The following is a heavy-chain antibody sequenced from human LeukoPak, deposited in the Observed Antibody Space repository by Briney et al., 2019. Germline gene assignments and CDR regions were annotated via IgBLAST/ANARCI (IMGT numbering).Heavy chain of an antibody. J-gene: IGHJ6*03. V-gene: IGHV4-4*07. CDR1: GGSISSYY. Sequence: PSETLSLTCTVSGGSISSYYWSWIRQPAGKGLEWIGRIYTSGSTNYNPSLKSRVTISVDTSKNQFSLKLSSVTAADTAVYYCARVYYDILTGFERRNYYMDVWGKGTTVTVSS. D-gene: IGHD3-9*01. CDR3: ARVYYDILTGFERRNYYMDV. CDR2: IYTSGST.